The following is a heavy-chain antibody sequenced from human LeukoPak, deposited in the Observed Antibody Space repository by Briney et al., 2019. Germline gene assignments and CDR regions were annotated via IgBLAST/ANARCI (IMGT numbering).Heavy chain of an antibody. CDR2: ISWNSGSI. J-gene: IGHJ6*02. V-gene: IGHV3-9*01. D-gene: IGHD6-19*01. CDR1: GFTFDDYA. Sequence: GGSLRLSCAASGFTFDDYAMHWVRQAPGKGLERVSGISWNSGSIGYADSVKGRFTISRDNAKNSLYLQMNSLRAEDTAVYYCARVGVAGLVYYYYGMDVWGQGTTVTVSS. CDR3: ARVGVAGLVYYYYGMDV.